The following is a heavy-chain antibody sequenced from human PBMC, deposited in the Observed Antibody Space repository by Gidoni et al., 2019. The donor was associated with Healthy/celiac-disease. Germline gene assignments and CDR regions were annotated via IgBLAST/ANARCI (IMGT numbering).Heavy chain of an antibody. V-gene: IGHV4-4*02. CDR1: GGSISSSNW. D-gene: IGHD6-13*01. CDR3: ARGIGAVAAAGLHYYGMDV. Sequence: QVQLQESGPGLVKPSGTLSLTCAVSGGSISSSNWWSWVRQPPGTGLEWIGEIYHSGSTNYNPSLKSRVTISVDKSKNQFSLKLSSVTAADTAVYYCARGIGAVAAAGLHYYGMDVWGQGTTVTVSS. CDR2: IYHSGST. J-gene: IGHJ6*02.